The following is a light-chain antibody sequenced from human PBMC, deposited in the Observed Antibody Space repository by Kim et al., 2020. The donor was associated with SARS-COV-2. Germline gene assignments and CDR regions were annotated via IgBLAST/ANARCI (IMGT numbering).Light chain of an antibody. J-gene: IGLJ6*01. CDR3: YAFEASSAYV. V-gene: IGLV2-23*02. CDR2: EVS. CDR1: SSDVGSYNL. Sequence: QSVLTQPASVSGSPGQSITISCTGTSSDVGSYNLVSWYQQHPGKAPKLMIYEVSKRPSGVSNRFSGSKSGNTASLTISGLQAEDAAYYSFYAFEASSAYVYDTGTKATVL.